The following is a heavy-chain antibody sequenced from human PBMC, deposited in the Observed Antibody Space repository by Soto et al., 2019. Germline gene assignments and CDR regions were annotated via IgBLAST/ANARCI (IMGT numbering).Heavy chain of an antibody. Sequence: GASVKVSCKASGYTFTSYAMHWVRQAPGQRLEWMGWIKAGNGNTQYSQKFEGRVNITRATSASPAYFELSSLRYEDTAVTYCERDLRPLVHGSSTSCYLDWFDAWGQGTLVTVSS. CDR2: IKAGNGNT. V-gene: IGHV1-3*01. CDR3: ERDLRPLVHGSSTSCYLDWFDA. D-gene: IGHD2-2*01. J-gene: IGHJ5*02. CDR1: GYTFTSYA.